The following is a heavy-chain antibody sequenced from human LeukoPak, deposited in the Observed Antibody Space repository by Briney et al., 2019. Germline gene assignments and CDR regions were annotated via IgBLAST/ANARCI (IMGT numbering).Heavy chain of an antibody. CDR1: GYTFTDYY. CDR3: AGSADGDPFEY. CDR2: MNPNSGGT. V-gene: IGHV1-2*02. D-gene: IGHD4-17*01. Sequence: ASVKVSCKASGYTFTDYYLHWVRQAPEQGLEWMAWMNPNSGGTNYALKFQGRVTMTRDTSVDTAYLELSSLRSDDTAVYYCAGSADGDPFEYWGQGTLVTVAS. J-gene: IGHJ4*02.